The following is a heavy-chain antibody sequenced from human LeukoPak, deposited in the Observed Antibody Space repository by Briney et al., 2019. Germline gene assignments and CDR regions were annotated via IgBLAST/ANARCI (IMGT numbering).Heavy chain of an antibody. CDR1: GYSFTSYW. V-gene: IGHV5-51*01. D-gene: IGHD3-10*01. CDR3: ARLGYYGSGSYYNGLYYFDY. CDR2: IYPGDSDT. Sequence: GESLKISCKGSGYSFTSYWIGWVRQMPGKGLEWMGIIYPGDSDTRYSPSFQGQVTISADKSISTAYLQWSSLEASDTAMYYCARLGYYGSGSYYNGLYYFDYWGQGTLVTVSS. J-gene: IGHJ4*02.